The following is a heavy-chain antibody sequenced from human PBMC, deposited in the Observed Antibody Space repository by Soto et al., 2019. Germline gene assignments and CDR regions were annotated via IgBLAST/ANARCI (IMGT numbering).Heavy chain of an antibody. CDR2: INHSGST. CDR3: ARGPGLGIAAAGTFDY. D-gene: IGHD6-13*01. CDR1: GGSFSGYY. J-gene: IGHJ4*02. Sequence: PSETLSLTCAVYGGSFSGYYWSWIRQPPGKGLEWIGEINHSGSTNYNPSLKSRVTISVDTSKNQFSLKLSSVTAADTAVYYCARGPGLGIAAAGTFDYWGQGTLVTVSS. V-gene: IGHV4-34*01.